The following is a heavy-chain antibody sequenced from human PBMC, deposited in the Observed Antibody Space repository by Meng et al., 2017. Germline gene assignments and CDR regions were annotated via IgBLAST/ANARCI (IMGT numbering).Heavy chain of an antibody. CDR1: GFTFSSYW. CDR2: INSDGSST. CDR3: AMLPPPPGYSSGWPFDY. J-gene: IGHJ4*02. D-gene: IGHD6-19*01. Sequence: EGPLVESVGVLVKPGVSLRLSCAASGFTFSSYWMHWVRQAPGKGLVWVSRINSDGSSTSYADSVKGRFTISRDNAKNTLYLQMNSLRAEDTAVYYCAMLPPPPGYSSGWPFDYWGQGTLVTVSS. V-gene: IGHV3-74*01.